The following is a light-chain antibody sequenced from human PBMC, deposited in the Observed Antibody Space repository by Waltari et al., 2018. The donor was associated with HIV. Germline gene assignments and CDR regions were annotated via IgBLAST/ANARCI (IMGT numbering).Light chain of an antibody. CDR2: EVS. V-gene: IGLV2-8*01. Sequence: QSALTQPASVSGSPGQSITISCTGTSSDVGGYKYVSWYQQHPGKAPKVLISEVSKRPSGVPDRFSGSKSGNTASLTVSGLQAEDEADYYCSSYAGSNNWVFGGGTKLTVL. J-gene: IGLJ3*02. CDR1: SSDVGGYKY. CDR3: SSYAGSNNWV.